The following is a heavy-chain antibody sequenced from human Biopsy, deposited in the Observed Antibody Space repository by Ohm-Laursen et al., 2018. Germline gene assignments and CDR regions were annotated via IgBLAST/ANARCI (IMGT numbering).Heavy chain of an antibody. D-gene: IGHD2-2*02. V-gene: IGHV3-53*01. CDR1: GFNVNNKF. Sequence: SLRLSCTASGFNVNNKFMSWVRQAPGKGLEWVPVIYGDDRTYYADSVKGRFTISRDNPKNTLYLQMNSLRVEDTAVYYRARDMSHLYGLDVWGQGTTVTVSS. CDR3: ARDMSHLYGLDV. CDR2: IYGDDRT. J-gene: IGHJ6*02.